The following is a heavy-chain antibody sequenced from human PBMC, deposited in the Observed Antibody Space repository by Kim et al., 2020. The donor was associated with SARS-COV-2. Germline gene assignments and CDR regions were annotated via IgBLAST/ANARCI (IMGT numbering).Heavy chain of an antibody. CDR1: GYTFTSHG. V-gene: IGHV1-18*01. CDR2: ISDYNSNT. J-gene: IGHJ6*03. CDR3: ARDAGYSFGIHYYYYMDV. Sequence: ASVKVSCKASGYTFTSHGISWVRQAPGQGLEWMGYISDYNSNTIYAQKFQGRLTMTTDTSTSTVYMELRSLRSHDTAVYYCARDAGYSFGIHYYYYMDVWGEGATVTVS. D-gene: IGHD5-18*01.